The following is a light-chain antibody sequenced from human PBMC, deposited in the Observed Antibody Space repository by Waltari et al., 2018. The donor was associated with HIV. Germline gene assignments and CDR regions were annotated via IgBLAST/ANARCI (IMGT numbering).Light chain of an antibody. Sequence: QSVLTQPPSVSAAPGQKVTISCSGSSSNIGKNFVSRYKQLPGAAPKPLIYDNNKRPSGIPDRFSGSKSGTSATLGITGLQTGDEADYYCGAWDSSLSGVVFGGGTKLTVL. CDR2: DNN. CDR3: GAWDSSLSGVV. CDR1: SSNIGKNF. J-gene: IGLJ2*01. V-gene: IGLV1-51*01.